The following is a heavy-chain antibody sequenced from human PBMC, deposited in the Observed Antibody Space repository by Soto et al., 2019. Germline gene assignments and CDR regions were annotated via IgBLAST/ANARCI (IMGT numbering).Heavy chain of an antibody. J-gene: IGHJ5*02. CDR3: ATLGRADYPPLAA. CDR1: GFLFSTST. CDR2: ISSRGTDI. D-gene: IGHD4-17*01. Sequence: PGGSLRLSCEASGFLFSTSTLNWVRRAPGKGLEWVAGISSRGTDIYYAGSVKGRFTISRDNSKNTLYLLLDRVKSDDTAVYFCATLGRADYPPLAAWGQGTLVTVSS. V-gene: IGHV3-30*14.